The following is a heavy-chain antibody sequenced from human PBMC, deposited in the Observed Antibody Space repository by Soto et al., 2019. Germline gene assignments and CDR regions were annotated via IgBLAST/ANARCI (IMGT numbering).Heavy chain of an antibody. CDR3: ASKGYCSGGSCRYYYYGMDV. Sequence: QVQLVQSGAEVKKPGSSVKVSCKASGGTFSSYAISWVRQAPGQGLEWMGGIIPIFGTANYAQKFQGRVRITADESTSTAYMELSSLRSEDTAVYYCASKGYCSGGSCRYYYYGMDVWGQGTTVTVSS. D-gene: IGHD2-15*01. CDR1: GGTFSSYA. J-gene: IGHJ6*02. CDR2: IIPIFGTA. V-gene: IGHV1-69*01.